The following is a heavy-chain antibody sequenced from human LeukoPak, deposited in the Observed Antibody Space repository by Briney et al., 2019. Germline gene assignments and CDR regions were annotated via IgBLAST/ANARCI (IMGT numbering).Heavy chain of an antibody. Sequence: PSETLSLTCAVYGGSFSGYYWSWIRQPPGKGLEWIGSIYYSGSTYYNPSLKSRVTISVDTSKNQFSLKLSSVTAADTAVYYCARDLGDCTNGVCFGYYYYYYMDVWGKGTTVTVSS. CDR1: GGSFSGYY. V-gene: IGHV4-34*01. D-gene: IGHD2-8*01. CDR2: IYYSGST. J-gene: IGHJ6*03. CDR3: ARDLGDCTNGVCFGYYYYYYMDV.